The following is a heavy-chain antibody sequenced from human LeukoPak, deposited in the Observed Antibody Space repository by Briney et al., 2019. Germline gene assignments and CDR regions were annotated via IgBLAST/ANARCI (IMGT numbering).Heavy chain of an antibody. D-gene: IGHD1-14*01. CDR2: IKSDGSYT. V-gene: IGHV3-74*01. J-gene: IGHJ4*02. CDR3: VRGPSGTFDY. CDR1: GVTFSSYW. Sequence: PGGSLRLSCAASGVTFSSYWMHWVRQAPGKGLVWVSRIKSDGSYTTYADYVKGRFTISRDNAENKLYLQMDSLRDDDTAVYYCVRGPSGTFDYWGQGTLVTVSS.